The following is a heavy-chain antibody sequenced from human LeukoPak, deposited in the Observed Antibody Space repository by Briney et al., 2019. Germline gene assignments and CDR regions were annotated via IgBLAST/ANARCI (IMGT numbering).Heavy chain of an antibody. J-gene: IGHJ5*02. D-gene: IGHD6-13*01. CDR2: IKSKTDGGTT. V-gene: IGHV3-15*01. Sequence: GGSLRLSCAASGFTFSNAWMSWVRQAPGKGLEWVGRIKSKTDGGTTDYAAPVKGRFTISRDDSKNTLYLQMNSLKTEDTAVYYCARTYSSSWYGGTNWFDPWGQGTLVTVSS. CDR3: ARTYSSSWYGGTNWFDP. CDR1: GFTFSNAW.